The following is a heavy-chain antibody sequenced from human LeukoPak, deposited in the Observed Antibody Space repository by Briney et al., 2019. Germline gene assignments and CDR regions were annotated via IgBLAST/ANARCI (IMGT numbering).Heavy chain of an antibody. D-gene: IGHD1-26*01. Sequence: SVKVSCKASGGTFSSYAISWVRQAPGQGLEWMGGIIPIFGTANYAQKFQGRVTITADESTSTAYKELSSLRSEDTAVYYCARGASGSYQEALYGMDVWGQGTTVTVSS. CDR1: GGTFSSYA. CDR2: IIPIFGTA. CDR3: ARGASGSYQEALYGMDV. J-gene: IGHJ6*02. V-gene: IGHV1-69*13.